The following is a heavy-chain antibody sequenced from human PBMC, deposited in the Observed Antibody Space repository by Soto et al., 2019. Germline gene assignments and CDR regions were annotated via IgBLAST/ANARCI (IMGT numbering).Heavy chain of an antibody. J-gene: IGHJ6*02. D-gene: IGHD6-6*01. CDR2: IWYDGSNK. V-gene: IGHV3-33*01. CDR3: ARDRIAARAFYYYGMDV. Sequence: PGWSLRLSCAASGFTFSSYGMHWVRQAPGKGLEWVAVIWYDGSNKYYADSVKGRFTISRDNSKNTLYLQMNSLRAEDTAVYYCARDRIAARAFYYYGMDVWGQGTTVTVSS. CDR1: GFTFSSYG.